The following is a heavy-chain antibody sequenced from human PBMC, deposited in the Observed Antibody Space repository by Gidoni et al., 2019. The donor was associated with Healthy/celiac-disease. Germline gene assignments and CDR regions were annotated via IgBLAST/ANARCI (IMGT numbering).Heavy chain of an antibody. D-gene: IGHD3-3*01. CDR3: ARLRPGEVWSGYYHPYYFDY. J-gene: IGHJ4*02. CDR1: GYSFTSYW. Sequence: EVQLVQSGAAVKKPGESLKISCKGSGYSFTSYWIGWVRQMPGKGLEWMGIIYPGDSDTRYSPSFQGQVTISADKSISTAYLQWSSLKASDTAMYYCARLRPGEVWSGYYHPYYFDYWGQGTLVTVSS. V-gene: IGHV5-51*01. CDR2: IYPGDSDT.